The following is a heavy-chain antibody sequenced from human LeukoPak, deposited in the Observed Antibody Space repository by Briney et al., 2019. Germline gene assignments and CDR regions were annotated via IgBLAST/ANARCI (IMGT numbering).Heavy chain of an antibody. V-gene: IGHV1-2*02. J-gene: IGHJ4*02. Sequence: ASVKVSCKASGYTFTGYYMHWVRQAPGQGLEWMGWINPNGGGTNYAQKFQGRVTMTRDTSISTAYMELSRLRSDDTAVYYCARDLGPRGTVTTPDYWGQGTLVTVSS. CDR2: INPNGGGT. CDR3: ARDLGPRGTVTTPDY. D-gene: IGHD4-17*01. CDR1: GYTFTGYY.